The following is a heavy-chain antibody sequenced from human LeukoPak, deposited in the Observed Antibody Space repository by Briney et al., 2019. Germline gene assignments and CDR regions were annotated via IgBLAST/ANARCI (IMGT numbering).Heavy chain of an antibody. CDR2: ITGNGGST. CDR3: ARDSGSYLQPTDY. V-gene: IGHV3-23*01. D-gene: IGHD1-26*01. CDR1: GFTFSTYA. Sequence: GGSLRLSCAASGFTFSTYAMTWVRQAPGNGLEWVSSITGNGGSTYYADSVKGRFTISRDNSKNTLYLQMNSLRAEDTAVYHCARDSGSYLQPTDYWGQGTLVTASS. J-gene: IGHJ4*02.